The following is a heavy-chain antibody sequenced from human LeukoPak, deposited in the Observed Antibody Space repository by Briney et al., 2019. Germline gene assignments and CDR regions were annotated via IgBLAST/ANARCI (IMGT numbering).Heavy chain of an antibody. J-gene: IGHJ3*02. Sequence: GGSLRLSCAASGFTFSSYWMSWVRQAPGKGLEWVANIKQDGSERYFVDSVKGRFTISRDNARNSLYLQMNSLRAEDTAVYYCAREGITIFGVVLDAFDIWGQGTMVTVSS. V-gene: IGHV3-7*01. CDR1: GFTFSSYW. CDR3: AREGITIFGVVLDAFDI. CDR2: IKQDGSER. D-gene: IGHD3-3*01.